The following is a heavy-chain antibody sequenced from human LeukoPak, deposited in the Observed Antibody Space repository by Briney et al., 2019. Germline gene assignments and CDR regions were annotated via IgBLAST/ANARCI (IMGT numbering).Heavy chain of an antibody. CDR3: ARDVVVGTTSHFDS. CDR2: ISSSGSTI. V-gene: IGHV3-11*04. J-gene: IGHJ4*02. CDR1: GFTFSDYY. Sequence: GGSLRLSCAASGFTFSDYYMSWIRQAPGKGLEWVSYISSSGSTIYYADSVKGRFTISRDNSKDTLYLQMNSLRAEDTAVYYCARDVVVGTTSHFDSWGQGTLVTVSS. D-gene: IGHD2-21*01.